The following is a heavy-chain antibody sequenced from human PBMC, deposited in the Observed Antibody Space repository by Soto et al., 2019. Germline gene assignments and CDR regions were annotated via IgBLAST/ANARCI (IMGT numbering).Heavy chain of an antibody. D-gene: IGHD4-17*01. J-gene: IGHJ6*02. Sequence: EVQLVESGGGLVQPGGSLRLSCAASGFTVSSNYMSWVRQAPGKGLEWVSVIYSGGSTYYADSVKGRFTISRHNSNNTLYLQMDSLRAEDTAVYYCARAGAVTTPYYYYGMDVWGQGTTVTVSS. CDR1: GFTVSSNY. V-gene: IGHV3-53*04. CDR3: ARAGAVTTPYYYYGMDV. CDR2: IYSGGST.